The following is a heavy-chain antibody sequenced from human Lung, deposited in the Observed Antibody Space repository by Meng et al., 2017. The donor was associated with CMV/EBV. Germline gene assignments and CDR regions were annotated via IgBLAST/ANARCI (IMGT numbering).Heavy chain of an antibody. Sequence: SXVASGFTFINVWMSWVRQAPGKGLEWVGRIKSKPDGGTTDYAAPVKGRFSISRDDSLNTLYLEMNSLEPEDTAVYFCATEGYCADGVCSFLAFDFWXQGTKVIVSS. J-gene: IGHJ3*01. CDR2: IKSKPDGGTT. V-gene: IGHV3-15*01. CDR1: GFTFINVW. D-gene: IGHD2-8*01. CDR3: ATEGYCADGVCSFLAFDF.